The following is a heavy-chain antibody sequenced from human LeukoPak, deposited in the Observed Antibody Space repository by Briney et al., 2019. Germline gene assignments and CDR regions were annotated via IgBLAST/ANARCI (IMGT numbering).Heavy chain of an antibody. D-gene: IGHD5-12*01. J-gene: IGHJ4*02. Sequence: ASVKVSCKASGYTFTGYYMHWVRQAPGQGLEWMGWINPNSGGTNYAQKFQGWATMTRDTSISTAYMELSRLRSDDTAVYYCAREVRSGYDWTFDYWGQGTLVTVSS. CDR3: AREVRSGYDWTFDY. CDR2: INPNSGGT. CDR1: GYTFTGYY. V-gene: IGHV1-2*04.